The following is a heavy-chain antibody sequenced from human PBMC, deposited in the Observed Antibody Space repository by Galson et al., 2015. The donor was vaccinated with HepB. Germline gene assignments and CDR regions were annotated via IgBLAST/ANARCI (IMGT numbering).Heavy chain of an antibody. CDR2: IYYSGST. CDR1: GGSISSYY. J-gene: IGHJ3*02. CDR3: ARAVVVPAAIRFAFDI. V-gene: IGHV4-59*01. D-gene: IGHD2-2*02. Sequence: TVSGGSISSYYWSWIRQPPGKGLEWIGYIYYSGSTNYNPSLKSRVTISVDTSKNQFSLKLSSVTAADTAVYYCARAVVVPAAIRFAFDIWGQGTMVTVSS.